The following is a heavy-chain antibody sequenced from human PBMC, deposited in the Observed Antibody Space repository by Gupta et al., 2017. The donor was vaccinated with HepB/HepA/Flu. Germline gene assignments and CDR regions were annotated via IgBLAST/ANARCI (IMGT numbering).Heavy chain of an antibody. CDR2: ISGSGGST. Sequence: EVQLLESGGGLVQPGGSLRLSCAASGFTFSSYAMRWVRQAPGKGLGWVSAISGSGGSTYYADSVKGRFTISRDNSKNTLYLQMNSLRAEDTAVYYCAKYCAGTTCYFDYWGQGTLVTVSS. CDR1: GFTFSSYA. CDR3: AKYCAGTTCYFDY. V-gene: IGHV3-23*01. J-gene: IGHJ4*02. D-gene: IGHD1-1*01.